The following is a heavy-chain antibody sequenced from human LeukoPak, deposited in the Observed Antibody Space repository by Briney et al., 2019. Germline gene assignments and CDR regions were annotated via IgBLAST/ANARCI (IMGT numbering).Heavy chain of an antibody. J-gene: IGHJ4*02. CDR2: IYYSGST. CDR3: ARVGLRGIAAAGILDY. V-gene: IGHV4-59*01. CDR1: SGSISSYY. Sequence: SETLSLTCTVSSGSISSYYWSWIRQPPGKGLEWIGYIYYSGSTNYNPSLKSRVTISVDTSKNQFSLKLSSVTAADTAVYYCARVGLRGIAAAGILDYWGQGTLVTVSS. D-gene: IGHD6-13*01.